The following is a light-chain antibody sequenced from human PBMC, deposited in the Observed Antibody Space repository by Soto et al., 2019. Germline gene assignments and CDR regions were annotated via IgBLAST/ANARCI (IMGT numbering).Light chain of an antibody. V-gene: IGLV2-14*01. CDR2: EVT. CDR3: SSYTSSRIVV. J-gene: IGLJ2*01. Sequence: QSVLTQPRSVSGSPGQSVTISCTGTSSDIGDYNFVSWYQHHPGKAPKLMIYEVTNRPSGVSYRFSGSKSGNTASLTISGLQAEDEADYYCSSYTSSRIVVFGGGTKLTVL. CDR1: SSDIGDYNF.